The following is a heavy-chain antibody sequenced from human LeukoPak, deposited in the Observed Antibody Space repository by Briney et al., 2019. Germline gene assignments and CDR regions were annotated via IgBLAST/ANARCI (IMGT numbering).Heavy chain of an antibody. CDR2: ISNSGTTI. J-gene: IGHJ4*02. CDR3: ARGHWGLDY. D-gene: IGHD7-27*01. CDR1: GFTFSDSY. Sequence: GGSLRLSCAASGFTFSDSYMTWIRQAPGKGLEWVSYISNSGTTIYYADSVKGRFTMSRDNGKNSLYLQMNSLRAEDTAVYYCARGHWGLDYWGQGTLVTVSS. V-gene: IGHV3-11*04.